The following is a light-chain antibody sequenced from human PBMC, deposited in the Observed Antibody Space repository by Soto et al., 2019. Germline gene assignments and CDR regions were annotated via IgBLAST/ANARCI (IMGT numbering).Light chain of an antibody. Sequence: EIVLTQSPGTLSLSPGERATLSCRASQSVSINYLAWYQQKPGQAPRLLIYGASNRATGIPDRFSGSGSGTDFTLTISRLEPEDFAVYYCQQYGSSGTCGQGTKVDIK. V-gene: IGKV3-20*01. CDR3: QQYGSSGT. CDR1: QSVSINY. CDR2: GAS. J-gene: IGKJ1*01.